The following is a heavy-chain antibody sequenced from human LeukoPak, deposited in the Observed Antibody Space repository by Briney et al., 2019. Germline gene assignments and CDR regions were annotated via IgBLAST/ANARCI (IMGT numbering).Heavy chain of an antibody. D-gene: IGHD1-26*01. V-gene: IGHV4-61*01. CDR2: IYYNGDA. CDR3: ARGPLIVGATIFDY. Sequence: SETLSLTCAVSGGSVSNSLYYWSWIRQPPGKGLEWIGYIYYNGDANYNPSLKSRVIISIDTSSNQFSLRLNSMTAADTAVYYCARGPLIVGATIFDYWGQGTLVTVSS. CDR1: GGSVSNSLYY. J-gene: IGHJ4*02.